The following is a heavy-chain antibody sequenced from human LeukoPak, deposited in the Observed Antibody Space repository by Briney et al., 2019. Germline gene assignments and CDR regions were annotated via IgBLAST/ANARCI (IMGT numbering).Heavy chain of an antibody. CDR3: AREGSGYHDAFDI. CDR1: GGSISSSSYY. Sequence: PSETLSLTCTVSGGSISSSSYYWGWIRHPPGKGLEWIGRIYYSGSTYYNPSLKSRVTISVDTSKNQFSLKLSSVTAADTAVYYCAREGSGYHDAFDIWGQGTMVTVSS. J-gene: IGHJ3*02. V-gene: IGHV4-39*02. D-gene: IGHD3-22*01. CDR2: IYYSGST.